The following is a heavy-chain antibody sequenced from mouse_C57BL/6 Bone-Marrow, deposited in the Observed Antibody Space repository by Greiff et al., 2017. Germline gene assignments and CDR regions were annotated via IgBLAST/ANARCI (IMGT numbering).Heavy chain of an antibody. CDR2: IYPGSGST. CDR3: ARYGGFWYFDV. J-gene: IGHJ1*03. Sequence: QVQLQQPGAELVKPGASVKMSCKASGYTFTSYWITWVKQRPGQGLEWIGDIYPGSGSTNYNEKFKSKATLTVDKSSSTAYMQLSSLTSDDSAVYYCARYGGFWYFDVWGTGTTVTVSS. V-gene: IGHV1-55*01. D-gene: IGHD1-1*02. CDR1: GYTFTSYW.